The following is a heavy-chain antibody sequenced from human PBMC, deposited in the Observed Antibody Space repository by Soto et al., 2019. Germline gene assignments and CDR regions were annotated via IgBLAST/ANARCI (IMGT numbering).Heavy chain of an antibody. CDR3: ARDGYHYGSFDY. V-gene: IGHV4-30-2*01. CDR2: IYHSGNI. Sequence: PSETLSLTCAVSGGSISSGGYSWSWIRQPPGKGLEWIGYIYHSGNINYNPSLKSRVTISLDTSKNHFSLNLSSVTAADTAVYYCARDGYHYGSFDYWGQGTLVTVSS. J-gene: IGHJ4*02. D-gene: IGHD5-18*01. CDR1: GGSISSGGYS.